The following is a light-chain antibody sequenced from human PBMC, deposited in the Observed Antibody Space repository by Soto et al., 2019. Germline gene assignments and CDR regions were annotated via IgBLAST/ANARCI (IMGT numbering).Light chain of an antibody. V-gene: IGLV1-44*01. CDR3: ATWDDSLNAYV. Sequence: QSVLTQPPSASGTPGQGVTISCSGSGSNIGTNTVNWYQQLPGTAPKLLIHSNNQRPSGVPDRFSGSKSGTSASLAISWLQSEDEADYYCATWDDSLNAYVFGTGTKVTVL. CDR1: GSNIGTNT. CDR2: SNN. J-gene: IGLJ1*01.